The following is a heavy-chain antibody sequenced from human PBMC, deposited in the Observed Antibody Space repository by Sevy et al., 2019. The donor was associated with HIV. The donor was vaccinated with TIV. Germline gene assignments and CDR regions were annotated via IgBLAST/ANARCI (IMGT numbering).Heavy chain of an antibody. CDR3: ARDRFYGGDSVTFAGDY. CDR2: INPYSGGT. J-gene: IGHJ4*02. CDR1: RYNFNAFY. D-gene: IGHD2-21*02. Sequence: ASVKVSCKASRYNFNAFYIHWVRQAPGQGLEWMGWINPYSGGTNYAQKFQGRVTMTTDTSISVAYMELSRLTSDDTAVYYWARDRFYGGDSVTFAGDYWGQGTLVTVSS. V-gene: IGHV1-2*02.